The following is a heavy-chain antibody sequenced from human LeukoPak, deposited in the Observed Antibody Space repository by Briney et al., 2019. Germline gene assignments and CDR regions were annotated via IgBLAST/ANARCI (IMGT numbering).Heavy chain of an antibody. CDR3: ARDRAFGRRLLPSTASDN. Sequence: ASVKVSCKASGYTFSLYGISWVRQAAGQGREWIGWISGYDGKTEYAQKVQDRVTMTADTYTNTVYLDLRSLRPDDTAMYYCARDRAFGRRLLPSTASDNWGQGTLVTVSS. V-gene: IGHV1-18*01. CDR2: ISGYDGKT. CDR1: GYTFSLYG. D-gene: IGHD3-22*01. J-gene: IGHJ4*02.